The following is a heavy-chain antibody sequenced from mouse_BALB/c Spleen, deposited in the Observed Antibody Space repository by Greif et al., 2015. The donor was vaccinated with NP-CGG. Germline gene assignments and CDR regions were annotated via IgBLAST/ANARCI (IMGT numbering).Heavy chain of an antibody. CDR1: GFTFNTYA. CDR2: IRSKSNNYAT. CDR3: VTRYWDY. Sequence: EVKVEESGGGLVQPKGSLKLSCAASGFTFNTYAMNWVRQAPGKGLEWVARIRSKSNNYATYYADSVKDRFTISRDDSQSMLYLQMNNLKTEDTAMYYCVTRYWDYWGQGTTLTVSS. D-gene: IGHD2-12*01. J-gene: IGHJ2*01. V-gene: IGHV10-1*02.